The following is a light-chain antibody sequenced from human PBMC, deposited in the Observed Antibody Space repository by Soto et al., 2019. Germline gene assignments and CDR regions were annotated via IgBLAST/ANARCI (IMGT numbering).Light chain of an antibody. CDR2: GAS. V-gene: IGKV3-15*01. Sequence: EIVMTQSPASLSVSPGERATLSCRASQSISSNLDWYQQKPGQAPRLLISGASTRATGIPARFSGSWSGTEFTLTISSLQSEDFEVYYCQHYNTRSTFGQGTRLEIK. J-gene: IGKJ5*01. CDR1: QSISSN. CDR3: QHYNTRST.